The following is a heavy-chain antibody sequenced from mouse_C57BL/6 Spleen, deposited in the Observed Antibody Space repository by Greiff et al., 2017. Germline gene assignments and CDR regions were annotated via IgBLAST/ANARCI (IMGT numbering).Heavy chain of an antibody. V-gene: IGHV1-72*01. D-gene: IGHD1-1*01. Sequence: QVQLQQPGAELVKPGASVKLSCKASGYTFTSYWMHWVKQRTGRGLGWIGRFNPNSGGTKYNEKLKGKATLTVDKPSSTAYMQLSSLTAEDSAVYYCAFITTVVAEDYWGQGTTLTVSS. CDR2: FNPNSGGT. CDR1: GYTFTSYW. J-gene: IGHJ2*01. CDR3: AFITTVVAEDY.